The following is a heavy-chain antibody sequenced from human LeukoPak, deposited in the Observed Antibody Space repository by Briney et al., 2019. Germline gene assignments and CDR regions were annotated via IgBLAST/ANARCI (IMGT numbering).Heavy chain of an antibody. D-gene: IGHD1-26*01. CDR3: ARSYRGSYRDAFDI. CDR1: GFTFSSFA. CDR2: ISYDGSNK. V-gene: IGHV3-30-3*01. Sequence: GGSLRLSCAASGFTFSSFAMHWVRQAPGKGLEWVAVISYDGSNKYYADSVKGRFTISRDNSKNTVYLQMDSLRAEDTAVYYCARSYRGSYRDAFDIWGQGTMVTVSS. J-gene: IGHJ3*02.